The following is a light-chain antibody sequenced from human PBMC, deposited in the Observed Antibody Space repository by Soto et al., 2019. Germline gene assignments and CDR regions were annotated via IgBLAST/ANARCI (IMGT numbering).Light chain of an antibody. Sequence: EIVMTQSPATLSVSPGERATLSCRASQSVSSNLSWYQQQPCQAPRLLIYGASTRATGIPARFSGSGSGTDFTLTISSLQSEDFAVYYCQQYNNWPYTFGQGTKLEIK. J-gene: IGKJ2*01. CDR1: QSVSSN. CDR2: GAS. CDR3: QQYNNWPYT. V-gene: IGKV3-15*01.